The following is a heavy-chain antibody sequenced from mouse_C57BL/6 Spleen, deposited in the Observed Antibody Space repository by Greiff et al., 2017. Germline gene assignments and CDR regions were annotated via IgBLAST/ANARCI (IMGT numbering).Heavy chain of an antibody. D-gene: IGHD2-3*01. CDR3: ARHGYYVSYAMDY. CDR1: GYTFTSYW. Sequence: VQLQQPGAELVMPGASVKLSCKASGYTFTSYWMHWVKQRPGQGLEWIGEIEPSDSYTNYNQKFKGKSTFTVDKSSSTAYMQLSSLTSVDSPVYYCARHGYYVSYAMDYRGQGTSATVFS. CDR2: IEPSDSYT. J-gene: IGHJ4*01. V-gene: IGHV1-69*01.